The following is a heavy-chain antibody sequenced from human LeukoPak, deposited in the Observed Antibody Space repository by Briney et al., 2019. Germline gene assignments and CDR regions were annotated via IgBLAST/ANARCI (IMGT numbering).Heavy chain of an antibody. D-gene: IGHD3-10*01. Sequence: GGSLRLSCAASGFTFSSYWMSWVRQAPGKGLEWVANIKQDGSEKYYVDSVKGRFTISRDNAKNSLYLQMNSLRAEDTAVYYCAKDYGYYGSGSYFRNAFDIWGQGTMVTVSS. CDR1: GFTFSSYW. CDR2: IKQDGSEK. J-gene: IGHJ3*02. CDR3: AKDYGYYGSGSYFRNAFDI. V-gene: IGHV3-7*03.